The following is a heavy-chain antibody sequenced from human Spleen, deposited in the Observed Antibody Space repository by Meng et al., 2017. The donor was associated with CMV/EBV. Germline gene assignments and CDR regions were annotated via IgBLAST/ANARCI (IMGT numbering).Heavy chain of an antibody. Sequence: LSLTCAASGFTFSSYEMSWVRQAPGKGLEWVSYISSSGDTIYYADSVKGRFTISRDNAKNSLYLQMNSLRAEDTALYYCARDKSVYSYGYLDYYYGMDVWGQGTTVTVS. J-gene: IGHJ6*02. CDR3: ARDKSVYSYGYLDYYYGMDV. D-gene: IGHD5-18*01. V-gene: IGHV3-48*03. CDR2: ISSSGDTI. CDR1: GFTFSSYE.